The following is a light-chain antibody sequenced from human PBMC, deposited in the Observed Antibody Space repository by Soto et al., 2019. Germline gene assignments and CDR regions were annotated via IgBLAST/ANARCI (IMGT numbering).Light chain of an antibody. CDR3: SSYTSSSTPYV. J-gene: IGLJ1*01. CDR1: SSDVGGYNY. CDR2: EVS. Sequence: QSALTQPASVSGSPGQSITISCTGTSSDVGGYNYVSWYQQHPGKAPKRMIYEVSNRPSGVSNRCSGSKSGNTASLTISGLQAEDEADYYCSSYTSSSTPYVFGTGTKLTV. V-gene: IGLV2-14*01.